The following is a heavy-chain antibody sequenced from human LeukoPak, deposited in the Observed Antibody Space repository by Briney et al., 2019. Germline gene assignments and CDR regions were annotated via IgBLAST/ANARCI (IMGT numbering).Heavy chain of an antibody. J-gene: IGHJ4*02. CDR2: FSGSGGST. D-gene: IGHD3-16*01. CDR1: GFTFSGYA. V-gene: IGHV3-23*01. Sequence: GGSLRLSCAASGFTFSGYAMSWVRQAPGEGLEWVSAFSGSGGSTYYADSVKGRFTISRDNSKNTLYLQMNSLRAEDTAVYYCAKAFMITFGGVHASDYWGQGTLVTVSS. CDR3: AKAFMITFGGVHASDY.